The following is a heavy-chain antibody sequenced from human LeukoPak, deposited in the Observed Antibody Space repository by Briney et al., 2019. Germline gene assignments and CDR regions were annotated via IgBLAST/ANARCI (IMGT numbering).Heavy chain of an antibody. J-gene: IGHJ4*02. CDR1: VYTFTSYD. CDR3: ARGTYSSGWYSTKSYYFDY. CDR2: MNPNSGNT. Sequence: ASVKVSCKASVYTFTSYDINWVRQATGQGLEWMGWMNPNSGNTGYAQKFQGRVTMTRNTSISTAYMELSSLRSEDTAVYYCARGTYSSGWYSTKSYYFDYWGQGTLVTVSS. D-gene: IGHD6-19*01. V-gene: IGHV1-8*01.